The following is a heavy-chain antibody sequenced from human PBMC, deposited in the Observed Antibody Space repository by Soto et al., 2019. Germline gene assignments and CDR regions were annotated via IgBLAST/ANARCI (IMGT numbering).Heavy chain of an antibody. Sequence: QLQLQESGPGLVKPSETLSLTCTVYGGSISSSSYYWGWIRQPPGKGLEWIGSIYYSGSTYYNPSLKSRVTISVDTSKNQFSLKLSSVTAADTAVYYCARGAPYYDILTGRGMVDYWGQGTLVTVSS. CDR3: ARGAPYYDILTGRGMVDY. V-gene: IGHV4-39*01. J-gene: IGHJ4*02. D-gene: IGHD3-9*01. CDR2: IYYSGST. CDR1: GGSISSSSYY.